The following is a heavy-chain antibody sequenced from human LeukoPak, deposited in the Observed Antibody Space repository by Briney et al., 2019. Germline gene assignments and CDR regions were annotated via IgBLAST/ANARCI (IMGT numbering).Heavy chain of an antibody. D-gene: IGHD3-22*01. CDR2: ISWNSGSI. J-gene: IGHJ4*02. CDR3: AKGSSSSGDYYFDY. V-gene: IGHV3-9*01. Sequence: GGSLRLSCAASGFTFDDYAMHWVRQAPGKGLEWVSGISWNSGSIGYADSVKGRFTISRDNAKNSLYLQMNSLRAEDTALYYCAKGSSSSGDYYFDYWGQGTLVTVSS. CDR1: GFTFDDYA.